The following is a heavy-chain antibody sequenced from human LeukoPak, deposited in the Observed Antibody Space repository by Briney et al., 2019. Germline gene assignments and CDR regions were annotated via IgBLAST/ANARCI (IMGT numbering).Heavy chain of an antibody. CDR3: AKGIPSSGWYLRGYYFDY. Sequence: GGSLRLSCTASGFTFSSYAMSWVRQAPGKGLEWVSAISGSGGSTYYADSVKGRFTISRDNSKNTLYLQMNSLRAEDTAVYYCAKGIPSSGWYLRGYYFDYWGQGTLVTVSS. CDR2: ISGSGGST. V-gene: IGHV3-23*01. J-gene: IGHJ4*02. D-gene: IGHD6-19*01. CDR1: GFTFSSYA.